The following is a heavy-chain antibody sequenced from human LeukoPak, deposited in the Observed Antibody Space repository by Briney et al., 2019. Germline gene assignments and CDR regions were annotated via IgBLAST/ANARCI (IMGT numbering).Heavy chain of an antibody. CDR2: INEDGSEK. D-gene: IGHD3-10*01. CDR1: GFTFTSYW. V-gene: IGHV3-7*01. CDR3: ARIYLKQASAS. J-gene: IGHJ5*02. Sequence: PGGSLRLSCAASGFTFTSYWMSWVRQAPGKGLEWVANINEDGSEKYYVDPVKGRFTISRDNAKNSVSLQMNSLRAEDTAVYYCARIYLKQASASWGQGTLVTVSS.